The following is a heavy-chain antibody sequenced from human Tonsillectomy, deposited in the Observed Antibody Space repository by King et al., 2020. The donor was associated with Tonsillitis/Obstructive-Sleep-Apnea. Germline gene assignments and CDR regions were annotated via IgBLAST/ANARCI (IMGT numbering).Heavy chain of an antibody. V-gene: IGHV3-48*04. J-gene: IGHJ6*02. D-gene: IGHD1-26*01. CDR2: ISSSSSTI. Sequence: VQLVESGGGLVQPGGSLRLSCAASGFTFSSYSMNWVRQAPGKGLEWVSYISSSSSTIYYADSVKGRFTISRDNAKNSLYLQMNSLRAEDTAVYYCARGAGGLDYYYGMDVWGQGTTVTVSS. CDR3: ARGAGGLDYYYGMDV. CDR1: GFTFSSYS.